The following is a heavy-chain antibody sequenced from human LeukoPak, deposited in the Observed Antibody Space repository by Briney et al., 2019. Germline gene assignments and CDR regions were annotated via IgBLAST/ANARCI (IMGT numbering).Heavy chain of an antibody. D-gene: IGHD6-6*01. CDR1: GFTFSSYE. J-gene: IGHJ4*02. CDR3: ARECWSIAATYDY. V-gene: IGHV3-48*03. CDR2: ISSSGSTI. Sequence: PGGSLRLSCAASGFTFSSYEMNWVRQAPGKGLEWVSYISSSGSTIYYADSVKGRLTISRDNAKNSLYLQMNSLRAEDTAVYYCARECWSIAATYDYWGQGTLVTVSS.